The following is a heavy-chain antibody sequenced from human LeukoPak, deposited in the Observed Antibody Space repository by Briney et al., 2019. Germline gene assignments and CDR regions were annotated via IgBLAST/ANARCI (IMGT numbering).Heavy chain of an antibody. CDR3: AIGIPEAGTFDC. CDR2: INPNSGGT. V-gene: IGHV1-2*06. Sequence: ASVKVSCKASGYTFTDYYMQWVRQAPGQGLEWMGRINPNSGGTNYAQKFQGRVTMTRDTSISTAYMDLSSLRSDDTAVYYCAIGIPEAGTFDCWGQGTLVTVSS. CDR1: GYTFTDYY. J-gene: IGHJ4*02. D-gene: IGHD6-13*01.